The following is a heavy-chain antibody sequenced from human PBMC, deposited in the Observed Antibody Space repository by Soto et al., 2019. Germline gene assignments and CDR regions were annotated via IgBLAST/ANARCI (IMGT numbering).Heavy chain of an antibody. CDR2: KSHGGKTR. D-gene: IGHD3-16*01. CDR1: GFTFRSYE. CDR3: VRGGAYGDYYYGMDV. J-gene: IGHJ6*02. Sequence: GGSLRLSCVGSGFTFRSYEMDWVGQVPGRVQWLGLNKSHGGKTRYYEDSEKGRFTISRDNVKNILILHMSSIRAEDTAVYSCVRGGAYGDYYYGMDVWGQGTMVTVSS. V-gene: IGHV3-48*03.